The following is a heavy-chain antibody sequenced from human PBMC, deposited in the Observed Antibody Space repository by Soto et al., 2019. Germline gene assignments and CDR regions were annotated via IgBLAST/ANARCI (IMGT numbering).Heavy chain of an antibody. CDR1: GVSINTGGYS. Sequence: QVQLQESGPGLVKPSQTLSLTCAVSGVSINTGGYSWNRIRQSPGKALEWMGHIYQSGRTYYKPSLKGRITISVDMSNNDFSLEVTSVTPADTDVYFCARGDYNDYFDFWGQGALVTVSS. D-gene: IGHD4-4*01. J-gene: IGHJ4*02. CDR3: ARGDYNDYFDF. V-gene: IGHV4-30-2*06. CDR2: IYQSGRT.